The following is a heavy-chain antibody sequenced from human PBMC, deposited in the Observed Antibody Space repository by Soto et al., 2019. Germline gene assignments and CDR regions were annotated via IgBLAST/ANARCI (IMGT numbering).Heavy chain of an antibody. Sequence: ASVKVSCKASGYTFTSYAMHWVRQAPGQRLEWMGWINAGNGNTKYSQKFQGRVTITRDTSASTAYMELSSLRSEGTAVYYCARNPRHYYDSSGYSWFDPWGQGTLVTVSS. CDR2: INAGNGNT. V-gene: IGHV1-3*01. D-gene: IGHD3-22*01. J-gene: IGHJ5*02. CDR3: ARNPRHYYDSSGYSWFDP. CDR1: GYTFTSYA.